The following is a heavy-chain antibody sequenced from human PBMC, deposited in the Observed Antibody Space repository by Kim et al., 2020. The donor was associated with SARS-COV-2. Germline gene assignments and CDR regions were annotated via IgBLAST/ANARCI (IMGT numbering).Heavy chain of an antibody. V-gene: IGHV1-2*02. Sequence: ASVKVSCKASGYTFTDYYIQWVRQAPGQGLEWMGWINPNNGGTNYAQKFQGRVTMTRDTSISTAYIELSRLRSDDTAVYYCARWVCSGGNCYEFDPWGQGTLVTVSS. CDR2: INPNNGGT. J-gene: IGHJ5*02. CDR1: GYTFTDYY. D-gene: IGHD2-15*01. CDR3: ARWVCSGGNCYEFDP.